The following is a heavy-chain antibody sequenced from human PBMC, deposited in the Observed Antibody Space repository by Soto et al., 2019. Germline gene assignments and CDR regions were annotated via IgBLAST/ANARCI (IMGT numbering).Heavy chain of an antibody. V-gene: IGHV3-49*03. CDR2: IRSKAYGGTT. CDR1: GFTFGDYA. Sequence: GGSLRLSCTASGFTFGDYAMSWFRQAPGKGLEWVGFIRSKAYGGTTEYAASVKGRFTISRDDSKSIAYLQMNSLKTEYAAVYYCTRCRGSGWTGYYFDYWGQGTLVTVSS. D-gene: IGHD6-19*01. J-gene: IGHJ4*02. CDR3: TRCRGSGWTGYYFDY.